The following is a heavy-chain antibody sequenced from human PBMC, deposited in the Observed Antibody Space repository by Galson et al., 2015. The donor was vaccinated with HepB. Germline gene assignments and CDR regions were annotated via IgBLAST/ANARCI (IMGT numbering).Heavy chain of an antibody. J-gene: IGHJ4*02. CDR1: GYTFTSYG. CDR2: ISAYNGNT. Sequence: SVKVSCKASGYTFTSYGISWVRQAPGQGLEWMGWISAYNGNTNYAQKLQGRVTMTTDTSTSTAYMELRSLRSDDTAVYYCARDRKGSPPSPSAYWGQGTLVTVSS. V-gene: IGHV1-18*01. CDR3: ARDRKGSPPSPSAY.